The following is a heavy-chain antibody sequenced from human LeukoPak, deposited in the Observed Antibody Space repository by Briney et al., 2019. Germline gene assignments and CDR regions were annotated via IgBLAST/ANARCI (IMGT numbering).Heavy chain of an antibody. D-gene: IGHD1-20*01. CDR2: VENDGGTK. CDR3: VTDLHGINWYVD. CDR1: GFTFRNLG. J-gene: IGHJ4*02. Sequence: GGSLRLSCAAFGFTFRNLGIHWVRQAPGKGLEGVAFVENDGGTKYYADSVKGRFTISRDNSKNTLFLQMNSLRGDDTSTYYCVTDLHGINWYVDWGQGTLVTVSS. V-gene: IGHV3-30*02.